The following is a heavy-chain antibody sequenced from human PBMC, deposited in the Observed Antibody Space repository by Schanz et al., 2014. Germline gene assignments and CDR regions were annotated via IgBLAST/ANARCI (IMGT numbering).Heavy chain of an antibody. CDR3: ARLDSSSWYPRY. J-gene: IGHJ4*02. V-gene: IGHV3-21*04. D-gene: IGHD6-13*01. CDR1: GFTFSRFG. CDR2: ISSSSSYI. Sequence: VQLVESGGGVVRPGRSLRLSCATSGFTFSRFGMNWVRQAPGKGLEWVSSISSSSSYISYADSVKGRFTISRDNAKNSLYLQMNSLRAEDTAVYYCARLDSSSWYPRYWGQGTLVTVSS.